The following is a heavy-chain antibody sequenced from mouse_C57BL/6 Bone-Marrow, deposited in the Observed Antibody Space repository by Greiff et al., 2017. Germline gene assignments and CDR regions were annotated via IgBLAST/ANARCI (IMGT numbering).Heavy chain of an antibody. J-gene: IGHJ3*01. Sequence: VKLVESGPGLVAPSQSLSITCTVSGFSLTSYGVDWVRQSPGKGLEWLGVIWGVGSTNYNSALKSRLSISKDNSKSQVFLKMNSLQTDDTAMYYCANGYPLFAYWGQGTLVTVSA. CDR1: GFSLTSYG. V-gene: IGHV2-6*01. CDR2: IWGVGST. CDR3: ANGYPLFAY.